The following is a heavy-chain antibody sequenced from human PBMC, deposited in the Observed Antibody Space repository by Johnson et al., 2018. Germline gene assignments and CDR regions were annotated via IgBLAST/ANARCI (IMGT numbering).Heavy chain of an antibody. Sequence: QVQLQESGPGLVKPSETLSLTCSVSGGSTSSFYWSWIRQSPGKGLQWIGYLHHSGSTNYNPSLKSRLSMSVDTSKNQFSLKLNSGTAADTAVYYCARVDYGMDVWGQGTTVTVSS. J-gene: IGHJ6*02. CDR1: GGSTSSFY. CDR3: ARVDYGMDV. CDR2: LHHSGST. V-gene: IGHV4-59*01.